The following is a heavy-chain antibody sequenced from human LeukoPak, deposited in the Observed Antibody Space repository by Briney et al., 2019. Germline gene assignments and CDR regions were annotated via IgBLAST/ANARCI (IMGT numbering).Heavy chain of an antibody. V-gene: IGHV1-46*01. CDR3: ARDKQQLDYFDY. D-gene: IGHD6-13*01. Sequence: ASVTVSCKASGYTFTSYDMHWVRQARGQGLEWMGIINPSGGSTSYAQKFQGRVTMTRDTSTSTVYMELSSLRSEDTAVYYCARDKQQLDYFDYWGQGTLVTVSS. CDR2: INPSGGST. J-gene: IGHJ4*02. CDR1: GYTFTSYD.